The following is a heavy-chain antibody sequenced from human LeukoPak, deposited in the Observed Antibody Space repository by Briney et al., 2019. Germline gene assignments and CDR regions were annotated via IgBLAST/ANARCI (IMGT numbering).Heavy chain of an antibody. CDR3: AREPYGDPTFDY. CDR1: GFTFSDYY. D-gene: IGHD4-17*01. Sequence: KPGGSLRLSCAASGFTFSDYYMSWIRQAPGQGLEWVSYISSSGSTIFYADSVNGRFTITRDKAKNSLYLQMNSLRAEDTAVYYCAREPYGDPTFDYWGQGTLVTVSS. V-gene: IGHV3-11*04. CDR2: ISSSGSTI. J-gene: IGHJ4*02.